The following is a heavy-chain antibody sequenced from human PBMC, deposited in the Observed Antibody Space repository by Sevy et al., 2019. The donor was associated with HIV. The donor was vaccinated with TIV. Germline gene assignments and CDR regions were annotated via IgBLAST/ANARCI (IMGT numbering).Heavy chain of an antibody. Sequence: GGSLRLSCSASEFTFSSYAMSWVRQAPGEGLEWVSSISGSGRFTYYADFVEGRFIISRDNSTNTLSVQMNSLRAEDTAVYYCAKGFCSGATCPRDYYYYGMDVWGQRTTVTVSS. CDR3: AKGFCSGATCPRDYYYYGMDV. CDR1: EFTFSSYA. V-gene: IGHV3-23*01. J-gene: IGHJ6*02. D-gene: IGHD2-15*01. CDR2: ISGSGRFT.